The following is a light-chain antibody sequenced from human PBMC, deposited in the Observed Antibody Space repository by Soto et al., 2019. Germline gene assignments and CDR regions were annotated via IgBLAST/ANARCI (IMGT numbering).Light chain of an antibody. CDR2: DVT. CDR1: SSDIGNYNY. Sequence: QSALTQPASVSGSPGQSITISCTGSSSDIGNYNYVSWYQHHTGKAPKVIIYDVTNRPSGVSNRYSCSKSGNTASLTISGLQAEDEADYYCSSYRSTSSLGVFGTGTKVTVL. V-gene: IGLV2-14*03. J-gene: IGLJ1*01. CDR3: SSYRSTSSLGV.